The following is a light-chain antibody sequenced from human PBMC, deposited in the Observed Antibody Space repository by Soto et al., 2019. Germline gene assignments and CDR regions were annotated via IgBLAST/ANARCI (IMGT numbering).Light chain of an antibody. CDR3: QTWGTGIVV. J-gene: IGLJ2*01. Sequence: QSVLTQSPSASASLGASVKLTCTLSSGHSSYAIAWHQQQPEKGTRYLMKLNSDGSHSKGDGIPDRFSGSSSGAERYLTISSLQSEDEDYYYCQTWGTGIVVFGGGTKLTVL. CDR1: SGHSSYA. V-gene: IGLV4-69*01. CDR2: LNSDGSH.